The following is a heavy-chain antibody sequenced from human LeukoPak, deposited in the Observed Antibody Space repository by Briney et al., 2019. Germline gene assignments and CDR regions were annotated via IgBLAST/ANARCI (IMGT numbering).Heavy chain of an antibody. CDR2: IYSGGST. V-gene: IGHV3-66*01. D-gene: IGHD4-17*01. Sequence: GGSLRLSWAAAGFTVSSNYMSWVSQAPGKGLEWVSVIYSGGSTYYADSVKGRFTISRDNSKNTLYLQMNSLRAEDTAVYYCATTVTTGTGDYWGQGTLVTVSS. CDR1: GFTVSSNY. J-gene: IGHJ4*02. CDR3: ATTVTTGTGDY.